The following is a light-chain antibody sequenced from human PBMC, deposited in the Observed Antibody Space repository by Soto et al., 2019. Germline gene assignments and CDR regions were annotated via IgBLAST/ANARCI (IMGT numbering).Light chain of an antibody. J-gene: IGLJ1*01. V-gene: IGLV1-40*01. CDR2: GNS. Sequence: QSVLTQPPSVSGAPGQRVTISCTGSSSNIGAGYDVHWYQQLPGTAPKLLIYGNSNRPSGVPDRFSGSKSGTSASLAITGRQADDEADYYCQSYDSSLGGSVFGTGTKVTVL. CDR3: QSYDSSLGGSV. CDR1: SSNIGAGYD.